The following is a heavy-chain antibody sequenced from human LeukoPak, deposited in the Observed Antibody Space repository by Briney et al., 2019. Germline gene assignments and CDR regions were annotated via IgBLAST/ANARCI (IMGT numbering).Heavy chain of an antibody. D-gene: IGHD3-16*01. Sequence: PGGSLRLSCAASGFTSSSSWMSWVRQAPGKGLEWVANINQDGSEQYYVDSVKGRFTISRDNAKSSLYLQMNSLRDEDTAVYYCVRGAGGMDYWGQGALVTVSS. CDR3: VRGAGGMDY. J-gene: IGHJ4*02. CDR2: INQDGSEQ. CDR1: GFTSSSSW. V-gene: IGHV3-7*05.